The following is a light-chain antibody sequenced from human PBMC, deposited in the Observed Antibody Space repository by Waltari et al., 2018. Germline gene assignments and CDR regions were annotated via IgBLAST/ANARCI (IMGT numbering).Light chain of an antibody. V-gene: IGLV3-21*02. CDR3: QVWDTSNDHVV. Sequence: SYVLTQSPSVSVAPGQTTRITCGGNNIGSKAVHWYQQTPGQAPVLVVYDDRDRPSGIPERFYGSNSGNTATLTISRVAAGDEADYYCQVWDTSNDHVVFGGGTKLTVL. CDR2: DDR. CDR1: NIGSKA. J-gene: IGLJ2*01.